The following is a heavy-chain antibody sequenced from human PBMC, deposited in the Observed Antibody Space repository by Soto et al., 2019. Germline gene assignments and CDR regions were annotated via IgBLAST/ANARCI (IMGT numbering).Heavy chain of an antibody. CDR1: GFTFSSYG. J-gene: IGHJ6*02. Sequence: QVQLVESGGGVVQPGRSLRLSCAASGFTFSSYGMHWVRQAPGKGLEWVAVIWYDGSNKYYADSVKGRFTISRDNSKNTLYLQMNSLRAEDTAVYYCARDISRELKHTNYYYYYGMDVWGQGTTVTVSS. CDR3: ARDISRELKHTNYYYYYGMDV. CDR2: IWYDGSNK. D-gene: IGHD1-26*01. V-gene: IGHV3-33*01.